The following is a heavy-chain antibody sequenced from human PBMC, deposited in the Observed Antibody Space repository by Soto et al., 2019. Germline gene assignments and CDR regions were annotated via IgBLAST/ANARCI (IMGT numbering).Heavy chain of an antibody. CDR2: IYYRGNA. CDR3: ARLEGLAPLPYSFDF. D-gene: IGHD3-9*01. Sequence: PSETLSLTCSVSDDSINSDKYYWGWIRQPPGKGLEWIGSIYYRGNAYYNPSLQTRVTISLDKSRSQFSLKLNSVTAADSAVYFCARLEGLAPLPYSFDFWGPGALVTVSS. CDR1: DDSINSDKYY. V-gene: IGHV4-39*01. J-gene: IGHJ4*02.